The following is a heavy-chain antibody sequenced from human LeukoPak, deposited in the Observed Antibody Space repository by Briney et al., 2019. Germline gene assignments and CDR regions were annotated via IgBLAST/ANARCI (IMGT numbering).Heavy chain of an antibody. V-gene: IGHV1-8*03. D-gene: IGHD6-6*01. J-gene: IGHJ3*02. CDR2: MNPNSGNT. CDR3: ARSSSENAFDI. Sequence: ASVKVSCKASGYTFTCYDINWVRQATGQGLEWMGWMNPNSGNTGYAQKFQGRVTITRNTSISTAYMELSSLRSEDTAVYYCARSSSENAFDIWGQGTMVTVSS. CDR1: GYTFTCYD.